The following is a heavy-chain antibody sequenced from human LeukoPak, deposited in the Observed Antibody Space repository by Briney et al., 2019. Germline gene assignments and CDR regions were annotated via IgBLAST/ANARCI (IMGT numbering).Heavy chain of an antibody. CDR3: AKELWFVNYYYFDY. Sequence: GGSLRLSCAASGFTFSDHAVSWVRQAPGKGLEWVSAISSGSTSTYYADSVKGRFTISRDNSRNTLYLQMNSLRAEDTAVYYCAKELWFVNYYYFDYWGQGTLVIVST. CDR1: GFTFSDHA. J-gene: IGHJ4*02. V-gene: IGHV3-23*01. CDR2: ISSGSTST. D-gene: IGHD3-10*01.